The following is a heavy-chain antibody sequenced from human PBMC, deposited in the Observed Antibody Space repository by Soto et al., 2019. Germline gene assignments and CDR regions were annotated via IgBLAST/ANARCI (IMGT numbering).Heavy chain of an antibody. Sequence: SETLSLTCAVSSGSISSSNWWSWVRQPPGKGLEWIGEIYHSGSTNYNPSLKSRVTISVDKSKNQFSLKLSSVTAADTAVYYCARWAATLASYMDVWGKGTTVTVS. CDR2: IYHSGST. J-gene: IGHJ6*03. D-gene: IGHD6-25*01. CDR1: SGSISSSNW. V-gene: IGHV4-4*02. CDR3: ARWAATLASYMDV.